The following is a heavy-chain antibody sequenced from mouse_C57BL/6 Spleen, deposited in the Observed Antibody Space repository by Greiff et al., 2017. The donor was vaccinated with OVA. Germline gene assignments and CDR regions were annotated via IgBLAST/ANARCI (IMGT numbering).Heavy chain of an antibody. D-gene: IGHD3-3*01. J-gene: IGHJ2*01. CDR2: INPSSGYT. CDR1: GYTFTSYT. Sequence: QVQLQQSGAELARPGASVKMSCKASGYTFTSYTMHWVKQRPGQGLEWIGYINPSSGYTKYNQKFKDKATLTADKSSSTAYMQLSSLTSEDSAVYYCARKARGDFYYWGQGTTLTVSS. V-gene: IGHV1-4*01. CDR3: ARKARGDFYY.